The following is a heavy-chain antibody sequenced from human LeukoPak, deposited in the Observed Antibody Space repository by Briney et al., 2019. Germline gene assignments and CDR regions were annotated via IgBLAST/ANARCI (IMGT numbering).Heavy chain of an antibody. Sequence: SETLSLTCAVYGGSFSGYYWSWIRQPPGKGLEWIGEISHSGSTNYNPSLKSRVTISVDTSKNQFSLKLSSVTAADTAVYYCARGRTYDYWGQGTMVTASS. V-gene: IGHV4-34*01. CDR2: ISHSGST. D-gene: IGHD3-22*01. CDR1: GGSFSGYY. J-gene: IGHJ3*01. CDR3: ARGRTYDY.